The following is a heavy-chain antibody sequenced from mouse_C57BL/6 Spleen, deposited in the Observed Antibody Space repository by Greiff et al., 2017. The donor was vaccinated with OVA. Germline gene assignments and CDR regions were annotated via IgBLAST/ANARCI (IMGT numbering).Heavy chain of an antibody. V-gene: IGHV5-4*03. Sequence: EVKLVESGGGLVKPGGSLKLSCAASGFTFSSYAMSWVRQTPEKRLAWVATISDGGSYTYYPDNVKGRFTISRDNAKNNLYLQMSHLKSEDTAMYYCARGGLRRDERFAYWGQGTLVTVSA. J-gene: IGHJ3*01. CDR1: GFTFSSYA. CDR2: ISDGGSYT. CDR3: ARGGLRRDERFAY. D-gene: IGHD2-4*01.